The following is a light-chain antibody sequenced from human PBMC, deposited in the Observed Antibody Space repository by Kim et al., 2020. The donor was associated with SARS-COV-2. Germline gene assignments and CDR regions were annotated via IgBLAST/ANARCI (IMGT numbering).Light chain of an antibody. V-gene: IGKV1-5*03. CDR1: RGTRNW. J-gene: IGKJ1*01. CDR3: QQYNSYTGT. CDR2: KAS. Sequence: SGGERATNTRRGRRGTRNWLAWYQQKPGKAPKLLIYKASSIESGVPARFSGSGSGTEFTLTISSLQPDDFATYYCQQYNSYTGTFGQGTKVDIK.